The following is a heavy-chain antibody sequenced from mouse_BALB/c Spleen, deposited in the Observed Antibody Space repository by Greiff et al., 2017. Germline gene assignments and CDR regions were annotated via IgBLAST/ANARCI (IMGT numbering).Heavy chain of an antibody. CDR2: IYPGNVNT. Sequence: VQLQQSGPELVKPGASVRISCKASGYTFTSYYIHWVKQRPGQGLGWIGWIYPGNVNTKYNEKFKGKATLTADQSSSTAYMQLSSLTSEDSAVYFCARPGRSFQGFAYWGQGTLVTVSA. CDR1: GYTFTSYY. J-gene: IGHJ3*01. CDR3: ARPGRSFQGFAY. V-gene: IGHV1S56*01.